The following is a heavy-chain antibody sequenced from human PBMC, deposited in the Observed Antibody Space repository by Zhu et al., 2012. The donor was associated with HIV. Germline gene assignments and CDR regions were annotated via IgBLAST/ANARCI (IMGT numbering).Heavy chain of an antibody. Sequence: QVQLQESGPGLVKPSETLSLTCAVSGYSISSGYYWGWIRQPPGKGLEWIGIIYHSGSTYYNPSLKSRVTISIDSSKNQFSLRLSSVIAADTAVYYCARSIYYYDSSGYYSDAFDIWGQGTMVTVS. CDR3: ARSIYYYDSSGYYSDAFDI. CDR1: GYSISSGYY. J-gene: IGHJ3*02. D-gene: IGHD3-22*01. V-gene: IGHV4-38-2*01. CDR2: IYHSGST.